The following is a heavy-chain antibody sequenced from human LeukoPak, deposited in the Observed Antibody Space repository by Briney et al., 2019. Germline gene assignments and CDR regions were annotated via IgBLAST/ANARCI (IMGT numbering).Heavy chain of an antibody. V-gene: IGHV3-21*01. Sequence: GGSLRLSCAASGFTFSIYNMNWVRQAPGRGLDWVSSITSNSSYIYYADSVKGRFTISRDNAKKSLYLQVNSLRAEDTAVYYCARDPGGTYISAYYYMDVWGKGTTVTVSS. CDR1: GFTFSIYN. D-gene: IGHD1-26*01. CDR3: ARDPGGTYISAYYYMDV. J-gene: IGHJ6*03. CDR2: ITSNSSYI.